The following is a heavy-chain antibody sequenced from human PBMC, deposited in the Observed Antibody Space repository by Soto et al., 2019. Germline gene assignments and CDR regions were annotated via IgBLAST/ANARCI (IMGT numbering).Heavy chain of an antibody. D-gene: IGHD1-1*01. J-gene: IGHJ6*02. Sequence: QVQLVQSGAEVKKPGSSVKVSCKASGGTFRTSAISWVRQAPGQGLEWVGGIMPVFRRPKYAQNFQYRVNITADESTTTAYMEQNSLRSDDTAVYYCARDKDRLQLGGNYYFILDVWCQGTAVTVSS. V-gene: IGHV1-69*12. CDR2: IMPVFRRP. CDR1: GGTFRTSA. CDR3: ARDKDRLQLGGNYYFILDV.